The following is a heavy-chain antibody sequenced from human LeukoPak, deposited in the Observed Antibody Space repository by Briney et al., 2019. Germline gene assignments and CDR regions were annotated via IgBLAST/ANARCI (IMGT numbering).Heavy chain of an antibody. Sequence: PSETLSLTCSVSRCPISSSPYYWGWIRQPPAKGLEWIGNIYYSGSTHSNPYLKSRLTISVDTSKNLFSLRLTSVTAEDTAIYYCAKQWYSSGGYGDWGRGILVTVSS. CDR2: IYYSGST. J-gene: IGHJ4*02. V-gene: IGHV4-39*01. CDR1: RCPISSSPYY. D-gene: IGHD6-19*01. CDR3: AKQWYSSGGYGD.